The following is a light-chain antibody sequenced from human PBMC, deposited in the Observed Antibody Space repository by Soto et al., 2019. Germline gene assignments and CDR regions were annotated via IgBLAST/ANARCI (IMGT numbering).Light chain of an antibody. CDR1: SSNIGAGYD. V-gene: IGLV1-40*01. CDR2: GNS. J-gene: IGLJ1*01. Sequence: QSVLTQPPSVSGAPGQRVTISCTGSSSNIGAGYDVRWYQQLPGTAPKLLIYGNSNRPSGVPDRFSGSKSGTSASLAITGLQAEDEADYYCQSYDSSLSGYVFGTGTKLT. CDR3: QSYDSSLSGYV.